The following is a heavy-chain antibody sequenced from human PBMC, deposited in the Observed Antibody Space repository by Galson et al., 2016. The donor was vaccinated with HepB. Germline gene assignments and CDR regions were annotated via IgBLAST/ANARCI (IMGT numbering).Heavy chain of an antibody. D-gene: IGHD1-14*01. CDR2: IYNGGNT. V-gene: IGHV4-61*02. CDR1: GGSMSSGTDS. Sequence: LSLTCDVSGGSMSSGTDSWSWLRQPAGKGLEWIGRIYNGGNTHYNPSLKSRLSISIDPSKKQFSLKLTSVTAADTAVYYCARMHNHGQFGFNPWGQGTLVTVSS. J-gene: IGHJ5*02. CDR3: ARMHNHGQFGFNP.